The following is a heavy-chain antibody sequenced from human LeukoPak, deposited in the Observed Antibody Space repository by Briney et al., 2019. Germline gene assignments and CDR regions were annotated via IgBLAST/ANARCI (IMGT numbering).Heavy chain of an antibody. CDR3: ARHFAYSSSSYFDY. V-gene: IGHV4-59*08. CDR2: VYYTGST. CDR1: GGSVSNYY. Sequence: SETLSLTCSVSGGSVSNYYWSWIRQPPGKGLEWIGYVYYTGSTNYNPSLKSRVTMFEDKSKNQFSLRLYSVTVADTAVYYCARHFAYSSSSYFDYWGQGTLVTVSS. J-gene: IGHJ4*02. D-gene: IGHD6-6*01.